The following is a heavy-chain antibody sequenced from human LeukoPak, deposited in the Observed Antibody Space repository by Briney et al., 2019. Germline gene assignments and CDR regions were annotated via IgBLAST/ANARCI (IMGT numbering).Heavy chain of an antibody. J-gene: IGHJ4*02. CDR3: ARHARYYYDSSGYYSLPEYFDY. CDR2: IYYSGST. V-gene: IGHV4-59*08. Sequence: AETLSLTCTVSGGSISSYYWSWIRQPPGKGLEWIGYIYYSGSTTYNPSLKSRVTISVDTSKNQFSLKLSSVTAADTAVYYCARHARYYYDSSGYYSLPEYFDYWGQGTLVTASS. D-gene: IGHD3-22*01. CDR1: GGSISSYY.